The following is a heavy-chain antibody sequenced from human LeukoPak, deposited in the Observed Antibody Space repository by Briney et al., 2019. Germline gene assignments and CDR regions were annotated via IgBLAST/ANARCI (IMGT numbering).Heavy chain of an antibody. V-gene: IGHV4-30-4*01. Sequence: SQTLSLTCTVSGGSISSGDYYWSWIRQPPGKGLEWLGYIYYSGSTYYNPSLKSRVTISVDTSKNQFSLKLSSVTAADTAVYYCARTSGLTGTTRLDYWGQGTLVTVSS. CDR3: ARTSGLTGTTRLDY. D-gene: IGHD1-7*01. CDR1: GGSISSGDYY. CDR2: IYYSGST. J-gene: IGHJ4*02.